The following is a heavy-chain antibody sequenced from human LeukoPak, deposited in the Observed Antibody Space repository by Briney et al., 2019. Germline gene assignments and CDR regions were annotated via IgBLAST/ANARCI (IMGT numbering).Heavy chain of an antibody. D-gene: IGHD3-22*01. Sequence: PGGSLRLSCAASGFTFSSYGMHWVRQAPGKGLEWVAFIRYDRRNQYYADSVKGRFTISRDNSKNTLYLQMNSLRAEDTAVYYCAKDYSDSSSYFRVPHVFDFWGQGTLVTVSS. J-gene: IGHJ4*02. CDR2: IRYDRRNQ. CDR3: AKDYSDSSSYFRVPHVFDF. CDR1: GFTFSSYG. V-gene: IGHV3-30*02.